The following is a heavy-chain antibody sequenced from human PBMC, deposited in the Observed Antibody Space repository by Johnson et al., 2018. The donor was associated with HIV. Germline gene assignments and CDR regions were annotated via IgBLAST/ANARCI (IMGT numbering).Heavy chain of an antibody. CDR2: ISYAGNRT. CDR1: GFTFSSFG. J-gene: IGHJ3*02. V-gene: IGHV3-30*18. Sequence: QVQLVESGGGVVQPGRSLRLSCAASGFTFSSFGMHWVRQAPGKALEWVAVISYAGNRTYYPDAVKGRFTISRDNSKNTLYLQMNSLRPEDTGLYYCAKDIASGYTNGGTLDIWGQGTMVTVSS. D-gene: IGHD6-19*01. CDR3: AKDIASGYTNGGTLDI.